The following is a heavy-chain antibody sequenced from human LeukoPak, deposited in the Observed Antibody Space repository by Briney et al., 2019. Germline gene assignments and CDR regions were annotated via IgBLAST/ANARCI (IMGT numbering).Heavy chain of an antibody. V-gene: IGHV4-4*07. J-gene: IGHJ4*02. CDR1: GGSISSYY. CDR2: IYTSGST. CDR3: ARGLPGGWYFFDY. Sequence: PSETLSLTCTVSGGSISSYYWSWIRQAAGKGLECIGRIYTSGSTNYNPSLKSRVTMSVDTSKNHFSLRLSSVTAADTAVYYCARGLPGGWYFFDYWGQGALVTVSS. D-gene: IGHD6-19*01.